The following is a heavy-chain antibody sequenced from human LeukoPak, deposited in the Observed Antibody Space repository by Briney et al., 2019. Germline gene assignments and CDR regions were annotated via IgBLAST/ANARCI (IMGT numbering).Heavy chain of an antibody. Sequence: GGSLRLSCAAFGFSFRTSPMSWVRQVPGKGPEWVSGINSDSNDTPYADSVKGRFTISRDNAKNMLYLQMRSLRVEDTAVYYCVRKDSGLHPFDLWGQGTRVTVSS. J-gene: IGHJ4*02. CDR1: GFSFRTSP. CDR2: INSDSNDT. V-gene: IGHV3-23*01. CDR3: VRKDSGLHPFDL.